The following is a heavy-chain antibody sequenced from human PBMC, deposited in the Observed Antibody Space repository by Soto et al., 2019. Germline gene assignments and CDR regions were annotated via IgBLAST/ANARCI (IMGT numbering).Heavy chain of an antibody. CDR3: VHTRCTVHISAT. V-gene: IGHV3-64D*06. CDR1: GFTFSMFS. D-gene: IGHD4-17*01. J-gene: IGHJ5*02. CDR2: ISSNGDST. Sequence: GGSLRLSCSASGFTFSMFSMHWVRQAPGKGLEYVSGISSNGDSTYYADSVNGRFTISRDNSKNTLYLQMSSVRAVDPAVYDCVHTRCTVHISATWGQGTLVTVSS.